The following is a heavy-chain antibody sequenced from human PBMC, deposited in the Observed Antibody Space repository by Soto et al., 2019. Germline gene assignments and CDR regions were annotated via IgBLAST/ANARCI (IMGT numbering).Heavy chain of an antibody. D-gene: IGHD3-22*01. CDR3: ARGINYYDSSGDSWFGP. Sequence: NPSETLSLTCTVSGGSINSGDYSWTWIRQPPGKGLEWIGYIYHTGTTYYNMSLKSRVTISVDSSKNQFSLKLSSVTAADTAVYYCARGINYYDSSGDSWFGPWGQGTLVTVSS. CDR2: IYHTGTT. CDR1: GGSINSGDYS. V-gene: IGHV4-30-2*01. J-gene: IGHJ5*02.